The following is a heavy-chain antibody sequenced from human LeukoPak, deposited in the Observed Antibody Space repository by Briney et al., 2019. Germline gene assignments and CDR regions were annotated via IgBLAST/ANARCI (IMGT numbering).Heavy chain of an antibody. J-gene: IGHJ4*02. CDR3: ARGRRDGYTSLYYFDY. D-gene: IGHD5-24*01. CDR2: ISTGNGNT. CDR1: ASTFITYA. Sequence: ASVKVSCKASASTFITYAIHWVRQAPGQGLEWMGWISTGNGNTRYSKAFQERVTITRDTSASTVYMDLSGLRSEDMAVYYCARGRRDGYTSLYYFDYWGQGTLVTVSS. V-gene: IGHV1-3*03.